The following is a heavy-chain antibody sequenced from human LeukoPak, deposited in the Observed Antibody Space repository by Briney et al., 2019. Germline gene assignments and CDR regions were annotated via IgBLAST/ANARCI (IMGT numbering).Heavy chain of an antibody. CDR2: ISSSSSTI. Sequence: GGSLRLSCVASGFTFSSYSMNWVRQAPGKGLEWVSYISSSSSTIYYADSVKGRFTISRDNAKNSLYLQMNSLRAEDTAVYYCARDGYGSGSYYNEIFDYWGQGTLVTVSS. CDR3: ARDGYGSGSYYNEIFDY. D-gene: IGHD3-10*01. CDR1: GFTFSSYS. J-gene: IGHJ4*02. V-gene: IGHV3-48*01.